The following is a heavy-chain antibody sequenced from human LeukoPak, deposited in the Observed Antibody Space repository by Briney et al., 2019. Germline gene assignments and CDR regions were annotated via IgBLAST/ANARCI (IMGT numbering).Heavy chain of an antibody. Sequence: SETLSLTCTVSRGSISSHYWSWIRQPPGKGLEFVGYIHYSGSTNYNPPLKSRVTASIDTSKNQFSLKLTSVTAADTAVYYCAGLSRTNAFDVWGQGTMVTVSS. CDR3: AGLSRTNAFDV. J-gene: IGHJ3*01. CDR1: RGSISSHY. CDR2: IHYSGST. V-gene: IGHV4-59*03. D-gene: IGHD2-2*01.